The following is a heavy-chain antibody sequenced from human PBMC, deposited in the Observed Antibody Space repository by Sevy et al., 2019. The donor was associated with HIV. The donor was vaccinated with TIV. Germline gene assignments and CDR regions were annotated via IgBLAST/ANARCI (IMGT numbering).Heavy chain of an antibody. D-gene: IGHD3-22*01. Sequence: ASVKVSCKASGYTFTGYYMHWVRQAPGQGLEWMGWINPKSGDTNYAQKFQGRVTMTRDTSISTAYMELSRLRSDDTAVYYCARGGPSTCYYFYWGQGTLVTVSS. CDR2: INPKSGDT. CDR3: ARGGPSTCYYFY. CDR1: GYTFTGYY. V-gene: IGHV1-2*02. J-gene: IGHJ4*02.